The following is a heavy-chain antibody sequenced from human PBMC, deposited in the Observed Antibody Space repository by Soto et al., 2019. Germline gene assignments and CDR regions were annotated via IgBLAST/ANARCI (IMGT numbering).Heavy chain of an antibody. CDR3: ADGTSASAYIDY. CDR2: IFDSGTT. V-gene: IGHV4-61*08. D-gene: IGHD2-2*01. J-gene: IGHJ4*02. Sequence: SETLSLTCTVSGGSVSSGGHYWSWIRQPPGKGLEWIGYIFDSGTTNYNPSLKSRVTISVDTSKNQFSLKLTSVTAADTAVYYCADGTSASAYIDYWGQGTLVTVSS. CDR1: GGSVSSGGHY.